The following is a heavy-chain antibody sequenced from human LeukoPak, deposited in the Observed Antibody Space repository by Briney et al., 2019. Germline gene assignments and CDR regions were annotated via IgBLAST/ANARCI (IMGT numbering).Heavy chain of an antibody. Sequence: SETLSLTCTVSGGSISSSSYYWGWIRQPPGKGLEWIGSIYTSGSTNYNPSLKSRVTMSVDTSKNQFSLKLSSVTAADTAVYYCARDQAGFWFDPWGQGTLVTVSS. CDR3: ARDQAGFWFDP. J-gene: IGHJ5*02. D-gene: IGHD6-25*01. CDR2: IYTSGST. V-gene: IGHV4-39*07. CDR1: GGSISSSSYY.